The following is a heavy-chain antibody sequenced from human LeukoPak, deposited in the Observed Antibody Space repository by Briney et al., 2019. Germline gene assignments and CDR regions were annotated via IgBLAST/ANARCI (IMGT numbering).Heavy chain of an antibody. D-gene: IGHD3-10*01. CDR1: GFTFSRYA. J-gene: IGHJ4*01. V-gene: IGHV3-30-3*01. CDR2: ISYDGSNK. Sequence: PGGSRELACVASGFTFSRYAMHWVRLAPGKGLEWVAVISYDGSNKYYADSVKGRFTISRDNSKNTLYLQMNSLRAEDTALYYCARDGNFYYGPGSYCDYWGNGSLVTVSS. CDR3: ARDGNFYYGPGSYCDY.